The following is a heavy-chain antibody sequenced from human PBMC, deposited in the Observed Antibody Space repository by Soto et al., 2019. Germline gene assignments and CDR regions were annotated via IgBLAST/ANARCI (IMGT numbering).Heavy chain of an antibody. D-gene: IGHD2-8*01. CDR1: GFTLSNYV. CDR3: AKFGGLVLMVYASYYFDY. Sequence: VGYLRLSFAASGFTLSNYVMTWVLQAPVKVLEWVSAISGSGGSTYYADSVKGRFTISRDNSKNTLYLQMNSLRAEDTAVYYCAKFGGLVLMVYASYYFDYWGQGTLVTVSS. J-gene: IGHJ4*02. V-gene: IGHV3-23*01. CDR2: ISGSGGST.